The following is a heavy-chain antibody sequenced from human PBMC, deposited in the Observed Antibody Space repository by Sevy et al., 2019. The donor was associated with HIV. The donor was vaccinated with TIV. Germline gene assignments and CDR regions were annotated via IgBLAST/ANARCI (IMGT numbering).Heavy chain of an antibody. CDR1: GFTFSSYG. CDR2: IRYDGSNK. J-gene: IGHJ4*02. D-gene: IGHD3-3*01. CDR3: AKDTNYDFWSGYYLN. V-gene: IGHV3-30*02. Sequence: GGSLRLSCAASGFTFSSYGMHWVRQAPGKGLEWVAFIRYDGSNKYYADSVKGRFTISRDNSKNTLYLQMNILRAEDTAVYYCAKDTNYDFWSGYYLNWGQGTLVTVSS.